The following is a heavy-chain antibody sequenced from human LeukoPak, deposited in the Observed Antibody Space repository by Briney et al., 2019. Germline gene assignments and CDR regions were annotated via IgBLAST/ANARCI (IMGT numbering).Heavy chain of an antibody. CDR2: INHSGST. V-gene: IGHV4-34*01. Sequence: PSETLPLTCAVYGGSFSGYYWSWIRQPPGKGLEWIGEINHSGSTNYNPSLKSRVTISVDTSKNQFSLKLSSVTAAETAVYYCARAVRKAVARGYFDYWGQGTLVSVSS. J-gene: IGHJ4*02. D-gene: IGHD6-19*01. CDR1: GGSFSGYY. CDR3: ARAVRKAVARGYFDY.